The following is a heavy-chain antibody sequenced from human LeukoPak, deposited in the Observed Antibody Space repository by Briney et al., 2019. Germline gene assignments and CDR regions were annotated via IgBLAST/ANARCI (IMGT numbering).Heavy chain of an antibody. V-gene: IGHV3-66*02. J-gene: IGHJ5*02. CDR3: ARDRAEGKTWVEFDP. CDR2: IYSDGVT. Sequence: GGSLRLSCAASGFIVNSYAMSWVRQAPGKGLAWVSLIYSDGVTHYADSVKGRFTISRDNSKNTLYLQMDSLRDEDTAVYFCARDRAEGKTWVEFDPWGQGTLVTVSS. CDR1: GFIVNSYA.